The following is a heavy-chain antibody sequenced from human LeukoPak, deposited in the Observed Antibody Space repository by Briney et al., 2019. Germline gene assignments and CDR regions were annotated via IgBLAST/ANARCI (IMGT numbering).Heavy chain of an antibody. CDR1: GGSISSSGYY. J-gene: IGHJ5*02. D-gene: IGHD3-10*01. CDR3: ARGQGRLTSLGLWFGELFPWFDP. Sequence: SETLSLTCTVSGGSISSSGYYWGWIRQPPGKGLEWIGSMYYSGSTYYNPSLKSRVTISVDTSKNHFSLKLSSVTAADTAVYYCARGQGRLTSLGLWFGELFPWFDPWGQGTLVTVSS. V-gene: IGHV4-39*02. CDR2: MYYSGST.